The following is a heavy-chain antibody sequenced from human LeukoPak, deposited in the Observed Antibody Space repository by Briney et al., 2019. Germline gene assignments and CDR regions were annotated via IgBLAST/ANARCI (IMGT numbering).Heavy chain of an antibody. CDR3: ASRAWFGELYIDY. CDR2: INSDGSST. Sequence: GGSLRLSCAASGFTFSSYWMHWVRQAPGKGLVWVSRINSDGSSTSYADSVKDRFTISRDNAKNTLYLQMNSLRTEDTAVYYCASRAWFGELYIDYWGQGTLVTVSS. J-gene: IGHJ4*02. V-gene: IGHV3-74*01. CDR1: GFTFSSYW. D-gene: IGHD3-10*01.